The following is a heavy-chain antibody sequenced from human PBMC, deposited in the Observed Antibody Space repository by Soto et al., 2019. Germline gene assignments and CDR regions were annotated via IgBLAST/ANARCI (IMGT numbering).Heavy chain of an antibody. Sequence: QVQLVESGGGVVQPGRSLRLSCAASGFTFSSYGMHWVRQAPGKGLEWVAVISYDGSNKYYADSVKGRFTISRDNSKNPLYLQMNSLRAEDTAVYYCAKDWWDTAMVDYWGQGTLVTVSS. CDR3: AKDWWDTAMVDY. D-gene: IGHD5-18*01. V-gene: IGHV3-30*18. CDR1: GFTFSSYG. CDR2: ISYDGSNK. J-gene: IGHJ4*02.